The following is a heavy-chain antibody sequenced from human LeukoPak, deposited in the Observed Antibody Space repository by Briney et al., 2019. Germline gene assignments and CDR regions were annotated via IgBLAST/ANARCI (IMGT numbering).Heavy chain of an antibody. J-gene: IGHJ4*02. Sequence: GGSLRLSCAASGFTFSSYEMNWVRQAPGKGLEWVSGISGSGGATCYADSVKGRFTISRDDPHNTLYLQMNSLRAEDTAVYFCARGGVDYYGSGTYYLMYYFDYWGQGALVTVSS. D-gene: IGHD3-10*01. CDR2: ISGSGGAT. CDR1: GFTFSSYE. V-gene: IGHV3-23*01. CDR3: ARGGVDYYGSGTYYLMYYFDY.